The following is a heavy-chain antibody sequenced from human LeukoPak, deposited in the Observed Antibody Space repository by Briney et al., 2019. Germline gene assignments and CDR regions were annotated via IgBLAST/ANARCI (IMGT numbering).Heavy chain of an antibody. CDR2: IYTSGST. D-gene: IGHD2-15*01. CDR1: GGSLSSYY. J-gene: IGHJ6*03. Sequence: SGTLSLTCTVSGGSLSSYYWSWIPQPPGKGLERIGDIYTSGSTTYNPSHKSRVAISVDTSKDKFSLKLSSVTAAETAVYYCARGARLPPAYCSGGSCYGAYYYYYYYMDVWGKGTTVTVSS. V-gene: IGHV4-4*09. CDR3: ARGARLPPAYCSGGSCYGAYYYYYYYMDV.